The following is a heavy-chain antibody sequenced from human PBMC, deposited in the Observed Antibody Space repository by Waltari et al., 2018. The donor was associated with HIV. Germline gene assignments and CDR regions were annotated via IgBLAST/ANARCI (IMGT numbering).Heavy chain of an antibody. J-gene: IGHJ5*02. D-gene: IGHD2-8*01. CDR2: IKQDGSEK. CDR3: AGRSPARRLNWFDP. Sequence: VQLVESGGGLVQPGGFLGLSWAPPGFCFSSCWLRWDRQAPGKRLEWVAKIKQDGSEKYYVDSMKGRFTISRDNAKNSLYLQINSLRAEDTAVYYCAGRSPARRLNWFDPWGQGTLVIVSS. V-gene: IGHV3-7*01. CDR1: GFCFSSCW.